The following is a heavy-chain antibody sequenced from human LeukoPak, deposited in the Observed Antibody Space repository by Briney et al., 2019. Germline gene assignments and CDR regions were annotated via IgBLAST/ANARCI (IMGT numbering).Heavy chain of an antibody. J-gene: IGHJ6*02. Sequence: SETLSLTCAVYGGSFSGYYWSWIRQPPGKGLEWIGEINHSGSTNYNPSLKSRVTISVDTSKNQFSLKLSSVTAADTAVYYCARATAYYDYVWGSYRIYYYGMDVWGQGTMVTVSS. CDR1: GGSFSGYY. D-gene: IGHD3-16*02. CDR3: ARATAYYDYVWGSYRIYYYGMDV. V-gene: IGHV4-34*01. CDR2: INHSGST.